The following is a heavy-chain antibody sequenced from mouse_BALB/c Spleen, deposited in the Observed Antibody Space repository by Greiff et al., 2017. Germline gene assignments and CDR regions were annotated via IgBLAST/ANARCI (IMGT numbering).Heavy chain of an antibody. CDR1: GFSLTSYG. D-gene: IGHD4-1*01. Sequence: VQVVESGPGLVAPSQSLSITCTVSGFSLTSYGVHWVRQPPGKGLEWLGVIWAGGSTNYNSALMSRLSISKDNSKSQVFLKMNSLQTDDTAMYYCAREGKSGTAWFAYWGQGTLVTVSA. CDR2: IWAGGST. CDR3: AREGKSGTAWFAY. V-gene: IGHV2-9*02. J-gene: IGHJ3*01.